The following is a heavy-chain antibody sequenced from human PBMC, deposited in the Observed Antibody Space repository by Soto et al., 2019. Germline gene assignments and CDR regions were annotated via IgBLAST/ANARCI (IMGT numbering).Heavy chain of an antibody. V-gene: IGHV4-31*03. Sequence: QVQLQESGPGLVKPSQTLSLTCTVSGGSISSGGYYWSWIRQHPGKGLEWIGYIYDSGSTYYNPSLNSRVTISVDTSKKQFSLKLSYVTAADTAVYYCARDKDGNWYFDLWGRGPLVTVSS. CDR3: ARDKDGNWYFDL. CDR1: GGSISSGGYY. J-gene: IGHJ2*01. CDR2: IYDSGST.